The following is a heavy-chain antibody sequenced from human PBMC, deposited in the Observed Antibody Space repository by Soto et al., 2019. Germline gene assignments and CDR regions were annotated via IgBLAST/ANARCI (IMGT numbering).Heavy chain of an antibody. Sequence: KPSETLSLTCTVSNGSLSSNYWSWIRQPPGKGLEWIGYIYYSGSTNYNPSLKSRVTISVDTSKNQFSLKLSSVTAADTAVYYCARVQNGEQQLVRGNWFDPWGQGTLVTVSS. D-gene: IGHD6-13*01. CDR3: ARVQNGEQQLVRGNWFDP. CDR1: NGSLSSNY. V-gene: IGHV4-59*01. CDR2: IYYSGST. J-gene: IGHJ5*02.